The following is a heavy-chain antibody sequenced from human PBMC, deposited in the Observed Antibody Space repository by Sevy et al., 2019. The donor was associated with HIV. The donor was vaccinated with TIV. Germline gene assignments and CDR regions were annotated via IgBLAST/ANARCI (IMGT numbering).Heavy chain of an antibody. CDR1: GFTFSSYW. V-gene: IGHV3-7*01. J-gene: IGHJ4*02. CDR3: ARSIVVVPAPFDY. Sequence: GGSLRLSCAASGFTFSSYWMSWVRQAPGKGLEWVANIKQDGSEKYYVDSVKGRLTTSRDNAKNSLYLQMNSLRAEDTAVYYCARSIVVVPAPFDYWGQGTLVTVSS. D-gene: IGHD2-2*01. CDR2: IKQDGSEK.